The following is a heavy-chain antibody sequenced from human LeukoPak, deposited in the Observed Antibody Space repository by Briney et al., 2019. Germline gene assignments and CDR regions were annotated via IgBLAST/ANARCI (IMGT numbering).Heavy chain of an antibody. Sequence: KPPGTLSLTCLASGAPSSSDSYFWSWIRQPPGRGLGWIGYIYYSGSTNYNPSLKSRVTISVDTSKSQFSLELSSVTGADTAVYYCARDPGARRGYYFDYWGQGALVTVSS. CDR3: ARDPGARRGYYFDY. CDR1: GAPSSSDSYF. J-gene: IGHJ4*02. CDR2: IYYSGST. V-gene: IGHV4-61*01. D-gene: IGHD7-27*01.